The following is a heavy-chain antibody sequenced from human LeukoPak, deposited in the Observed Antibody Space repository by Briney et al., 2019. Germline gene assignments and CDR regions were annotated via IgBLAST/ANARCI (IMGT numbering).Heavy chain of an antibody. CDR3: ARCMTPRWCDT. J-gene: IGHJ5*02. CDR2: MYTSGKT. Sequence: SETLSLTCTVSGGSIRIGTYYWSWMRLPAGKGLEWIGRMYTSGKTTYNASFKSRVTISSGTSNSQVDLSLSSVTAADTAMYYCARCMTPRWCDTWGQGSLVTVSS. V-gene: IGHV4-61*02. CDR1: GGSIRIGTYY.